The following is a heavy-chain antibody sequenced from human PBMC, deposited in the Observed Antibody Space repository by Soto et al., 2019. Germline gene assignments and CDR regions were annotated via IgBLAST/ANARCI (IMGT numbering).Heavy chain of an antibody. CDR1: GGSISSYY. Sequence: SETLSLTCTVSGGSISSYYWSWIRQPPGKGLEWIGYIYYSGSTNYNPSLKSRVTISVDTSKNQFSLKLSSVTAADTAVYYCARDGEDHTVNFDYWGQGTLVTVSS. V-gene: IGHV4-59*01. CDR2: IYYSGST. J-gene: IGHJ4*02. CDR3: ARDGEDHTVNFDY. D-gene: IGHD4-17*01.